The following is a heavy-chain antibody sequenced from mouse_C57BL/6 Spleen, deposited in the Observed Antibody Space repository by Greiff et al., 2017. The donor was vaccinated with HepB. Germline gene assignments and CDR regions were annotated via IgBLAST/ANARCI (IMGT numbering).Heavy chain of an antibody. CDR3: AGGGRPAWFAY. CDR2: ISSGSSTI. CDR1: GFTFSDYG. V-gene: IGHV5-17*01. J-gene: IGHJ3*01. Sequence: EVQLVESGGGLVKPGGSLKLSCAASGFTFSDYGMHWVRQAPEKGLEWVAYISSGSSTIYYADTVKGRFTISRDNAKNTLFLQMTSLRSEDTAMYYGAGGGRPAWFAYWGQGTLVTVSA.